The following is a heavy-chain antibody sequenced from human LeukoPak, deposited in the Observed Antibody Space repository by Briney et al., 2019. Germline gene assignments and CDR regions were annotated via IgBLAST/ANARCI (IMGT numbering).Heavy chain of an antibody. CDR1: GFTFINNW. V-gene: IGHV3-7*03. J-gene: IGHJ3*01. D-gene: IGHD3-16*01. Sequence: PGGSLRLSCAASGFTFINNWMTWVRQAPGKGLEWVANIKQDSSEIYYVDSVKGRFTISRDNTKKSVSLQMNSLRVEDTAMYYCAGGRAIDVWGPGTSVTVSS. CDR3: AGGRAIDV. CDR2: IKQDSSEI.